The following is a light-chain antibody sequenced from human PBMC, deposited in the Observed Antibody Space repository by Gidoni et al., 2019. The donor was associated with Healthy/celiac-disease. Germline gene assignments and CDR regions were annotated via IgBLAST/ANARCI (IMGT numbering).Light chain of an antibody. V-gene: IGLV2-14*01. J-gene: IGLJ3*02. CDR3: SSYTTTSTSWV. CDR2: DVI. Sequence: QSALTQPVSVSGSPGQSIAISCTGTSSDVGGYNYVSWYQQHPGKAPKLMIYDVINRPSGVSNRFSGSKSGNTASLTISGLQAEDEADYYCSSYTTTSTSWVFGGGTKLTVL. CDR1: SSDVGGYNY.